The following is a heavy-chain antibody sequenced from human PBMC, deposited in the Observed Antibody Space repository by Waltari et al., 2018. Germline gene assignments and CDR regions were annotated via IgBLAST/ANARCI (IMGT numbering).Heavy chain of an antibody. J-gene: IGHJ6*02. Sequence: QVQLVQSGAEVKKPGASVKVSCKASGYTFTSYDINWVRQATGQGLEWMGWMNPNMGNQGYAQKCQGRVTMTRNTAISTAYMELSSLRSEDTAVYYCARGFPGYYGSGSYYIPFYYYYGMDVWGQGTTVTVSS. D-gene: IGHD3-10*01. V-gene: IGHV1-8*01. CDR3: ARGFPGYYGSGSYYIPFYYYYGMDV. CDR2: MNPNMGNQ. CDR1: GYTFTSYD.